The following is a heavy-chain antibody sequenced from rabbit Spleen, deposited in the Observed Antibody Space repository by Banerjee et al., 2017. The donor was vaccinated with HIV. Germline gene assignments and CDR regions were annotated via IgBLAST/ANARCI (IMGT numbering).Heavy chain of an antibody. CDR1: GFPFSNKAV. Sequence: QEQLKESGGGLVQPEGSLTLTCTASGFPFSNKAVICWVRQAQGKGLEWIACITTITGKVVYANWAKGRFTFSKTSSTTVTLQITSLTAADTTTYFCARDMTYSIGWNFGWWGPCTLVTVS. CDR3: ARDMTYSIGWNFGW. J-gene: IGHJ4*01. CDR2: ITTITGKV. D-gene: IGHD7-1*01. V-gene: IGHV1S45*01.